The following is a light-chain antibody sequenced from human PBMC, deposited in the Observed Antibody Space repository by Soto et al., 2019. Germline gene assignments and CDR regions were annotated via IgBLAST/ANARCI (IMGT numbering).Light chain of an antibody. Sequence: QSALAQPASVSGSPGLSIAISCTGTSSVVGGYNSVSWYQQHPGKAPKLMIYDVSNRPSGVSNRFSGSKSGNTASLTISGLQAEDEGDYYCSSYTTGGSYVFGTGTKVTVL. CDR3: SSYTTGGSYV. J-gene: IGLJ1*01. CDR2: DVS. V-gene: IGLV2-14*01. CDR1: SSVVGGYNS.